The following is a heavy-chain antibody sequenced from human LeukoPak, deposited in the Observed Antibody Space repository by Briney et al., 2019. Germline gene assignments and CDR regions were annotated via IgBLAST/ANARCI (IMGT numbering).Heavy chain of an antibody. D-gene: IGHD1-26*01. CDR1: GYTFSSYG. Sequence: ASVKVSCKASGYTFSSYGITWVRQAPGQGLEWMGWISTYNGNTNYAQKLQGRVTMTTDTSTSTAYMELRSLRSDDTAVYYCARISGSYYADWFDPWGQGTLVTVSP. CDR2: ISTYNGNT. V-gene: IGHV1-18*01. CDR3: ARISGSYYADWFDP. J-gene: IGHJ5*02.